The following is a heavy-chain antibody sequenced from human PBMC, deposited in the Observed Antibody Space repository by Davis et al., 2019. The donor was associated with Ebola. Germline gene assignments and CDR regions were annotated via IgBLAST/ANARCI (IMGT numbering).Heavy chain of an antibody. Sequence: ASVKVSCKASGYTLTDYQMHWVRQAPGQGLEWMGWINPNSGGTNYAQKFQGRVTMTRDTSISTAYMELSRLRSDDTAVYYCARKEGTISTGYSSSWYPMDVWGQGTTVTVSS. D-gene: IGHD6-13*01. CDR1: GYTLTDYQ. CDR3: ARKEGTISTGYSSSWYPMDV. V-gene: IGHV1-2*02. J-gene: IGHJ6*02. CDR2: INPNSGGT.